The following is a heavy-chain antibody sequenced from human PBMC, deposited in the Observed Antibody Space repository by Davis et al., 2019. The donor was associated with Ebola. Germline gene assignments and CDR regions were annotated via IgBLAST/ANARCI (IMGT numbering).Heavy chain of an antibody. CDR3: ARGRGSSGFGAPRRIYYYYGMDV. Sequence: PGGSLRLSCAVYGGSFSGYYWSWIRQPPGKGLEWIGEINHSGSTNYNPSLKSRVTISVDTSKNQFSLKLSSVTAADTAVYYCARGRGSSGFGAPRRIYYYYGMDVWGQGTTVTVSS. CDR1: GGSFSGYY. J-gene: IGHJ6*02. D-gene: IGHD6-19*01. V-gene: IGHV4-34*01. CDR2: INHSGST.